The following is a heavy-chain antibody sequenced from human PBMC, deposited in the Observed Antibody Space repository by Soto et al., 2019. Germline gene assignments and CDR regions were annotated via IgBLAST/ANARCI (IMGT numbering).Heavy chain of an antibody. CDR3: ARDQRACSGGRCYSAECVDY. V-gene: IGHV1-18*01. CDR2: ISTYNGNT. J-gene: IGHJ4*02. D-gene: IGHD2-15*01. Sequence: QVQLVQSGAEVKKPGASVKVSCKASGYTFTSNGISWVRQAPGQGLEWMGWISTYNGNTNYAQKFQGRVTMTTDTSXXTXYXXLRSLTSDDTAVYYCARDQRACSGGRCYSAECVDYWGQGTLVTVSS. CDR1: GYTFTSNG.